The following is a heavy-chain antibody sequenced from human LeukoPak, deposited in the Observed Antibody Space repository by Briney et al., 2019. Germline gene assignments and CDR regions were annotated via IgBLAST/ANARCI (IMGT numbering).Heavy chain of an antibody. CDR3: AKDLGEWAFRALWS. V-gene: IGHV3-7*03. Sequence: GGSLRLSCAASGFPFSTHSLNWVRQAPGKGLEWVAHIKEDRTADYYVDSVKGRFTISRDNSKNTLYLQMNSLRADDTALYYCAKDLGEWAFRALWSWGQGILVTVSS. D-gene: IGHD3-16*01. J-gene: IGHJ5*02. CDR1: GFPFSTHS. CDR2: IKEDRTAD.